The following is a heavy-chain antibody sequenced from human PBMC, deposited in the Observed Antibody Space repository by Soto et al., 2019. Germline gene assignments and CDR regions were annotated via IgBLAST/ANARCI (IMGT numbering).Heavy chain of an antibody. CDR2: ISGSGGST. CDR3: AKGSGGSYYNNWFDP. D-gene: IGHD2-15*01. CDR1: GFTFSSYA. J-gene: IGHJ5*02. Sequence: PGGSLRLSCAASGFTFSSYAMSWVRQAPGKGLEWVSAISGSGGSTYYADSVKGRFTISRDNSKNTLYLQMNSLRAEDTALYYCAKGSGGSYYNNWFDPWGQGTLVTVSS. V-gene: IGHV3-23*01.